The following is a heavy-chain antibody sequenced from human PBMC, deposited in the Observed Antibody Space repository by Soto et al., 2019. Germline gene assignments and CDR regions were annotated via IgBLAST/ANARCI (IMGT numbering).Heavy chain of an antibody. J-gene: IGHJ4*02. CDR2: IGASGDGT. V-gene: IGHV3-23*04. D-gene: IGHD1-26*01. CDR3: AVRKTGSYFDY. Sequence: VQLVESGGGVVQPGRSLRLSCAASGFTFSNYAMSWVRQAPGKGLEWVSGIGASGDGTYYADSVKGRFIISRDNSKNTLHLQMNSLRAEDTAVYYCAVRKTGSYFDYWGQGTLVTVSS. CDR1: GFTFSNYA.